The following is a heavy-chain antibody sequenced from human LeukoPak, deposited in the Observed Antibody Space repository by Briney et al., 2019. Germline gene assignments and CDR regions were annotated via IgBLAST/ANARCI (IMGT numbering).Heavy chain of an antibody. CDR3: ARDSQYCSSGSCSPGASDI. CDR2: ISSSGTTI. D-gene: IGHD2-15*01. CDR1: GFTFSDYY. J-gene: IGHJ3*02. V-gene: IGHV3-11*01. Sequence: PGGSLRLSCAASGFTFSDYYMSWIRQAPGKGLEWVSYISSSGTTIYYADSVKGRFTISRDNAKNSLYLQMNSLRVEDTAVYYCARDSQYCSSGSCSPGASDIWGRGTMVTVSS.